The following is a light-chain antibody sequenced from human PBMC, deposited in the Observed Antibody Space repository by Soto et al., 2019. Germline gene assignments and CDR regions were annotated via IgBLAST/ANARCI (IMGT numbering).Light chain of an antibody. CDR3: SSYTTYSSLVV. CDR1: SSDVGGFDY. CDR2: EVS. J-gene: IGLJ2*01. V-gene: IGLV2-14*01. Sequence: QYVLTQPASVSGSPGQAITISCTGTSSDVGGFDYVSWYQQHPGKAPKLMIYEVSNRPSGVSNRFSGSKSGNTASLTISRLQADDEAEYYCSSYTTYSSLVVFGGGTKVTVL.